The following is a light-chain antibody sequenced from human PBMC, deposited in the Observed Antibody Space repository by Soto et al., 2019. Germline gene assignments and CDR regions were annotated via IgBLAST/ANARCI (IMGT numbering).Light chain of an antibody. CDR3: QQYYNLPPFT. CDR2: AAS. V-gene: IGKV1-39*01. Sequence: DIQMTQSPSSLSASVGDRVTITCRASQSISSYLNWYQQKPGKAPKLLIYAASSLQSGVPSRFSGSGSGTDFTLTISCLQSEDFATYYCQQYYNLPPFTFGQGTRLEI. CDR1: QSISSY. J-gene: IGKJ5*01.